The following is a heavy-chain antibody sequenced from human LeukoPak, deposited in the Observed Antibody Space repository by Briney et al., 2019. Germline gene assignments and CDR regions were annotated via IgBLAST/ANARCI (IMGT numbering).Heavy chain of an antibody. J-gene: IGHJ4*02. CDR2: INPNSGGT. CDR3: ARAGKVLDIVVVPVDY. V-gene: IGHV1-2*02. D-gene: IGHD2-2*01. Sequence: ASVKVSCKASGYIFTGYYMHWVRQAPGQGLEWMGWINPNSGGTNYAQKFQGRVTMTRDTSISTAYMELSRLRSDDTAVYYCARAGKVLDIVVVPVDYWGQGTLVTVSS. CDR1: GYIFTGYY.